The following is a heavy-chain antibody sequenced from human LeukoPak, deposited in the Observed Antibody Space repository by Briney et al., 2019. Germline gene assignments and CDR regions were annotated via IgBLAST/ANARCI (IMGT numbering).Heavy chain of an antibody. Sequence: ASVKVSCKASGYTFSGYYMHWVRQAPGQGLEWMGWINPNSGDTNYAQKFQGRVSMTRDTSINTAYMELSRLRSDDTSVYYCARTLPNYYCGMDVWGQGTTVTVSS. J-gene: IGHJ6*02. CDR3: ARTLPNYYCGMDV. CDR1: GYTFSGYY. V-gene: IGHV1-2*02. D-gene: IGHD1-26*01. CDR2: INPNSGDT.